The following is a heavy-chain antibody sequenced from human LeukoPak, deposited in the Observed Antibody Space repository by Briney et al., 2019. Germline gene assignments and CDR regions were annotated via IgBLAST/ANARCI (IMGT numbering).Heavy chain of an antibody. CDR3: ARDRRGYSGYEIDY. CDR1: GGSISSYY. J-gene: IGHJ4*02. D-gene: IGHD5-12*01. Sequence: SETLSLTCTVSGGSISSYYWGWIRQPPGKGLEWIGSIYHSGSTYYNPSLKSRVTISVDTSKNQFSLKLSSVTAADTAVYYCARDRRGYSGYEIDYWGQGTLVTVSS. V-gene: IGHV4-38-2*02. CDR2: IYHSGST.